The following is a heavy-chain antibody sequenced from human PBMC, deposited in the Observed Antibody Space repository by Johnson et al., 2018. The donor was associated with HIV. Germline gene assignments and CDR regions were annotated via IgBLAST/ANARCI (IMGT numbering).Heavy chain of an antibody. CDR1: GFTFSSYA. Sequence: QEQLVESGGGVVQPGRSLRLSCAASGFTFSSYAMHWVRQAPGKGLEWVALISYDGSNKYYADSVKGRFTISRDNSKNTLYLQMNSLRAEDTAVYYCAKGWDPMTTVNTFAFDIWGQGTMVTVSS. CDR2: ISYDGSNK. V-gene: IGHV3-30*04. CDR3: AKGWDPMTTVNTFAFDI. D-gene: IGHD4-11*01. J-gene: IGHJ3*02.